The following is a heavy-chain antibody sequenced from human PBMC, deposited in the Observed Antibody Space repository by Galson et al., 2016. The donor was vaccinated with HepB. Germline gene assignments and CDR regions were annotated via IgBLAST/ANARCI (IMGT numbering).Heavy chain of an antibody. CDR2: ISTGGSNR. CDR1: GISFSRYS. J-gene: IGHJ4*02. V-gene: IGHV3-48*02. CDR3: VRGANVDY. Sequence: SLRLSCAASGISFSRYSMNWVRQAPGKGLEWVSYISTGGSNRYYADSVKGRFTLSRDNVKNSLSLQMNSLRDEDTAVYYWVRGANVDYWGQGTLVAVSS. D-gene: IGHD1-1*01.